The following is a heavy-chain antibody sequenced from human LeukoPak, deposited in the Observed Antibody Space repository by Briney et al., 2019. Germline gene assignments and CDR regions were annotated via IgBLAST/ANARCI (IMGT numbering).Heavy chain of an antibody. CDR3: ASLTVTISYNWFDP. D-gene: IGHD4-17*01. CDR1: GGSFSGYY. J-gene: IGHJ5*02. V-gene: IGHV4-34*01. Sequence: SETLSLTCAVYGGSFSGYYWSWIRQPPGKGLEWIGEINHSGSTNYNPSLKSRVTISVDTSKNQFSLKLSSVTAADTAVYYCASLTVTISYNWFDPWGQGTLVTVSS. CDR2: INHSGST.